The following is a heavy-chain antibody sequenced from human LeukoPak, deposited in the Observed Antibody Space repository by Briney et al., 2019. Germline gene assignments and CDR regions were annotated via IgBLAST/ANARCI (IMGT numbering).Heavy chain of an antibody. CDR1: GYTFTSYA. D-gene: IGHD2-2*01. CDR3: ARARPGVAYCSSTSCYGGWFDP. Sequence: ASVKVSCKASGYTFTSYAMHWVRQAPGQRLEWMGWINAGNGNTKYSQESQGRVTITRDTSASTAYMELSSLRSEDMAVYYCARARPGVAYCSSTSCYGGWFDPWGQGTLVTVSS. V-gene: IGHV1-3*03. CDR2: INAGNGNT. J-gene: IGHJ5*02.